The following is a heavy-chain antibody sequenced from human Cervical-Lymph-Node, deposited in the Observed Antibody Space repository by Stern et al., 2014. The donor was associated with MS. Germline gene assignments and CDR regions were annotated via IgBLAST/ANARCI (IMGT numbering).Heavy chain of an antibody. CDR2: IKPDGSEK. J-gene: IGHJ4*02. V-gene: IGHV3-7*03. D-gene: IGHD3-3*01. CDR1: GFTFSGFW. CDR3: ARDWSLMGFDY. Sequence: VQLVESGGGLVQPGGSLKLSCAASGFTFSGFWMSWIRQAPGKGLEWVAHIKPDGSEKYYVDSVKGRFTISRDNAKDSMYLHMNSLSAEDTAMYFCARDWSLMGFDYWGQGILVSVSS.